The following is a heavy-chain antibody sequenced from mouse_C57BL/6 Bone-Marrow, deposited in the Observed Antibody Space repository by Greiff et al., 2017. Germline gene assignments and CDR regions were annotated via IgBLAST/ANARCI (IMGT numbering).Heavy chain of an antibody. J-gene: IGHJ3*01. Sequence: QVQLQQPGAELVRPGTSVKLSCKASGYTFTSYWMHWVKQRPGQGLEWIGVIDPSDSYTNYNQKFKGKATLTVDTSSSTAYMQLSSLTSEDSAVYYCARFYYGSGMFAYWGQGTLVTVSA. CDR1: GYTFTSYW. CDR2: IDPSDSYT. D-gene: IGHD1-1*01. CDR3: ARFYYGSGMFAY. V-gene: IGHV1-59*01.